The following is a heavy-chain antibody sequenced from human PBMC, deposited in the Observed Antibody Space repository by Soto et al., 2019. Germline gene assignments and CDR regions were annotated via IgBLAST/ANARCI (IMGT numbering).Heavy chain of an antibody. J-gene: IGHJ4*02. V-gene: IGHV1-18*01. CDR1: GYTFTSYA. Sequence: QVQLVQSGAEVKKPGASVKVSCKASGYTFTSYAISWVRQAPGQGLEWMGWINAYNGNTHYAQKLQGRVTMTTDTSTSTPYMERSSLRTDDTAVYYCARDLPPVDYWGQGTLVTVSS. CDR2: INAYNGNT. CDR3: ARDLPPVDY.